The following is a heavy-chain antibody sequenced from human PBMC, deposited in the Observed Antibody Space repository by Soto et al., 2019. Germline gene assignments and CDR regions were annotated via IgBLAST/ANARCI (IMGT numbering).Heavy chain of an antibody. D-gene: IGHD3-22*01. J-gene: IGHJ3*02. CDR1: GGSLSGGGYY. Sequence: LSFTRTAFGGSLSGGGYYGHWISLHPGKGPEWIGCNYYSWSTYYNPSCKGRVTISGATSKDQSSLMLGSVTAADPAVYYCARALRITMIVVVPDAFDIWGHVRMVTDSS. V-gene: IGHV4-31*03. CDR2: NYYSWST. CDR3: ARALRITMIVVVPDAFDI.